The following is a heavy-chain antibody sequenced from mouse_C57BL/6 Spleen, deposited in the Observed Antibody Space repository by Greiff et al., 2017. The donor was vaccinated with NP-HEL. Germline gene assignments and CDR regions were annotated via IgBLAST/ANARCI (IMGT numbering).Heavy chain of an antibody. J-gene: IGHJ2*01. CDR2: IWSGGST. D-gene: IGHD2-2*01. Sequence: QVQLKESGPGLVQPSQSLSITCTVSGFSLTSYGVHWVRQSPGKGLEWLGVIWSGGSTDYNAAFISRLSISKDNSKSQVFFKMNSLQADDTAIYYCARSRMVTTGNYFDYWGQGTTLTVSS. CDR1: GFSLTSYG. V-gene: IGHV2-2*01. CDR3: ARSRMVTTGNYFDY.